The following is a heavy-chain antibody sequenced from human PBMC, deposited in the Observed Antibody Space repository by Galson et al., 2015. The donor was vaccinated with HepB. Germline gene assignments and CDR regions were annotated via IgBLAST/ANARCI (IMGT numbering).Heavy chain of an antibody. V-gene: IGHV5-10-1*01. CDR1: GYNFITYW. J-gene: IGHJ6*02. D-gene: IGHD4-11*01. Sequence: QSGAEVKKPGESLRISCKGSGYNFITYWISWVRQMPGKGPEWMGRIDPSDSYTNYGPSFQGHVTISADKSINTVYLQWSSLKASDTAMYYCARHETTVNGMDVWGHGTTVTVSS. CDR3: ARHETTVNGMDV. CDR2: IDPSDSYT.